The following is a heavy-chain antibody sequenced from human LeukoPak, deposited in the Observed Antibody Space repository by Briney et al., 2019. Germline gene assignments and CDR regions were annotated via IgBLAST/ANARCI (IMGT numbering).Heavy chain of an antibody. CDR2: IYTRGRT. V-gene: IGHV4-4*07. J-gene: IGHJ3*02. D-gene: IGHD2-15*01. CDR1: GGSINNYY. CDR3: ARGRYCSADICSGGDAFDI. Sequence: PSETLSLTCTVSGGSINNYYWSWIRQPAGKGLEWIGRIYTRGRTNYNPSLKSRVTMSVDTSKNQFSLKLSSVTAADTAVYYCARGRYCSADICSGGDAFDIWGQGTMVSVSS.